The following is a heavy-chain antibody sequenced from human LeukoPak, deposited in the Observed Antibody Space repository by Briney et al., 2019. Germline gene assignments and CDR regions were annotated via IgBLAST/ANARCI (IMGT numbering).Heavy chain of an antibody. CDR1: GGTFSSYA. CDR3: ARTIAAAGQYNWFDP. D-gene: IGHD6-13*01. Sequence: SVKVSCKASGGTFSSYAISWVRQAPGQGLEWMGGIIPIFGTANYAQKFQGRVTMTRDTSTSTVYMELSSLRSEDTAVYYCARTIAAAGQYNWFDPWGQGTLVTVSS. V-gene: IGHV1-69*05. CDR2: IIPIFGTA. J-gene: IGHJ5*02.